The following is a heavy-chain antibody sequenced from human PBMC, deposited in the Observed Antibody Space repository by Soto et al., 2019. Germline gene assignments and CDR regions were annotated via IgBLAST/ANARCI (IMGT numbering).Heavy chain of an antibody. CDR1: GYTFTSYY. J-gene: IGHJ6*03. V-gene: IGHV1-46*01. CDR2: INPSGGST. CDR3: AREPSIAAVGIPLYSYYYMDV. D-gene: IGHD6-13*01. Sequence: GAPVKVSCKASGYTFTSYYMHWVRQAPGQGLEWMGIINPSGGSTSYAQKFQGRVTMTRDTSTSTVYMELSSLRSEDTAVYYCAREPSIAAVGIPLYSYYYMDVWGEGTAVTVSS.